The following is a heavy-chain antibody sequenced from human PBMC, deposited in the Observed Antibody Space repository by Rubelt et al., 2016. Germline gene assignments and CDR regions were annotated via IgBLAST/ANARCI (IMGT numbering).Heavy chain of an antibody. V-gene: IGHV4-59*08. CDR3: TRHRGFLSGSPNWIDP. Sequence: SCSCTVSGGSISSYSWSWIRQRPGKGLEWIGYIYNTGSTNYNPSLKSRVTIAVYTSKNELSLKLRSVTAAATAGYFCTRHRGFLSGSPNWIDPWGQGTVVTVSS. CDR1: GGSISSYS. D-gene: IGHD3-22*01. J-gene: IGHJ5*02. CDR2: IYNTGST.